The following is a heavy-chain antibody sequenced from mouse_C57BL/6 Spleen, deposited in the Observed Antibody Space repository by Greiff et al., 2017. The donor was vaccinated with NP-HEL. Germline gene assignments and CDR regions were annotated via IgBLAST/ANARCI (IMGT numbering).Heavy chain of an antibody. D-gene: IGHD1-1*02. Sequence: QVQLQQSGAELVKPGASVKISCKASGYAFSSYWMNWVKQRPGKGLEWIGQIYPGDGDTNYNGKFKGKATLTADKSSSTAYMQLSSLTSEDSAVYFCAREGAMGGYYFDYWGQGTTLTVSS. CDR1: GYAFSSYW. CDR3: AREGAMGGYYFDY. V-gene: IGHV1-80*01. CDR2: IYPGDGDT. J-gene: IGHJ2*01.